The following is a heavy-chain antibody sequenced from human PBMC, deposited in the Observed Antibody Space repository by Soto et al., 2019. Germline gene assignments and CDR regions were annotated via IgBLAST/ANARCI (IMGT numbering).Heavy chain of an antibody. CDR1: GFSLSTSGVG. CDR3: AYGSREYSGYDPNWFDP. J-gene: IGHJ5*02. CDR2: IYWDDDK. D-gene: IGHD5-12*01. V-gene: IGHV2-5*02. Sequence: QITLKESGPTLVKPTQTLTLTCTFSGFSLSTSGVGVGWIRQPPGKALEWLALIYWDDDKRYSPSLKSRLTITKDTSKNQVVLTMTNMDPVDTATYYCAYGSREYSGYDPNWFDPWGQGTLVTVSS.